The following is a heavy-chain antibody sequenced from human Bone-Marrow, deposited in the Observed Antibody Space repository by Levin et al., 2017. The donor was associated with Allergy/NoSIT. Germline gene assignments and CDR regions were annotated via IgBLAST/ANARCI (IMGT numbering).Heavy chain of an antibody. D-gene: IGHD3-10*01. J-gene: IGHJ4*02. CDR3: AKGYGAFDY. CDR1: GVTVGNNY. CDR2: ISGSGGST. Sequence: GESLKISCAASGVTVGNNYMRWVRQAPGKGLEWVSTISGSGGSTYYADSVKSRFTISRDNSKNTLSLQMNSLRAEDTAVYYCAKGYGAFDYWGQGTLVTVSS. V-gene: IGHV3-23*01.